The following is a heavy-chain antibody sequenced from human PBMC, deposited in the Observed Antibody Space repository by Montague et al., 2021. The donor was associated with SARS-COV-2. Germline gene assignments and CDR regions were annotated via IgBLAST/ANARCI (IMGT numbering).Heavy chain of an antibody. CDR2: IYWDDDK. D-gene: IGHD5-18*01. J-gene: IGHJ4*02. V-gene: IGHV2-5*02. CDR1: GFSFSTSGVG. CDR3: AHKSAMFTASYFDY. Sequence: PALVKPTQTLTLTCTFSGFSFSTSGVGVGWIRQPPGKALEWLALIYWDDDKRYSSSLKSRLTITKDTSKNQVVLTMTNMDPVDTATYYCAHKSAMFTASYFDYWGQGTLVTVSS.